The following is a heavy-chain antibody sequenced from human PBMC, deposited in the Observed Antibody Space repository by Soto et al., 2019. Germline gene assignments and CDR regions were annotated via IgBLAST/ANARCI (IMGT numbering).Heavy chain of an antibody. CDR1: GGSISSGGYS. CDR2: IYHSGST. D-gene: IGHD6-19*01. CDR3: PRDVFVMLRRHPRSTLLPYTSLFRPPTSETLSLTCAVSGGSISSGGYY. J-gene: IGHJ4*01. Sequence: SETLSLTCAVSGGSISSGGYSWSWIRQPPGKGLEWIGYIYHSGSTYYNPSLKSRVTISVDRSKNPFSLKLSSVTAADTAVYSCPRDVFVMLRRHPRSTLLPYTSLFRPPTSETLSLTCAVSGGSISSGGYYW. V-gene: IGHV4-30-2*01.